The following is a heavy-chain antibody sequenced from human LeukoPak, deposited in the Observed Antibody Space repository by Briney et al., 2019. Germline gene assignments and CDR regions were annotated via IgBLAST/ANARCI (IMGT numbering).Heavy chain of an antibody. CDR2: INPNSGDT. J-gene: IGHJ3*02. CDR3: ASVSPSSDIVTVSAPFDPFDI. D-gene: IGHD2-2*01. Sequence: ASVKVSCKASGYSFTGHYMHWVRQAPGQGLEWMGWINPNSGDTNSAQKFQGRVTMTRDTSISTAYMGLSTLTSDDSAVYYCASVSPSSDIVTVSAPFDPFDIWGQGTMVTVSS. CDR1: GYSFTGHY. V-gene: IGHV1-2*02.